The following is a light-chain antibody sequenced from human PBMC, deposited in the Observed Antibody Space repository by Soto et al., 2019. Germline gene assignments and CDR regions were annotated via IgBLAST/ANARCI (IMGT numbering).Light chain of an antibody. CDR2: SDY. Sequence: SYELTQQLSVSVALGQTARITCGGNNIGSKNVHWYQQRPGQAPVVVIYSDYHRPAGIPERFSGSNSGNTATLTISRAQAGDEADYSCQVWDISTAVVFGGGTKLTVL. J-gene: IGLJ2*01. CDR3: QVWDISTAVV. V-gene: IGLV3-9*01. CDR1: NIGSKN.